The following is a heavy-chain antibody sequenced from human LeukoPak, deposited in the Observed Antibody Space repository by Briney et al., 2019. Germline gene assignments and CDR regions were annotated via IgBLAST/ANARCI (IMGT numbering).Heavy chain of an antibody. CDR1: GFTFSSYG. Sequence: GGSLRLSCAASGFTFSSYGMHWVRQAPGKGLEWVAVIWYDGSNKYYADSVKGRLTISRDNSKNTLYLQMNSLRAEDTAVYYCASEVASVLDYWGQGTLVTVSS. J-gene: IGHJ4*02. CDR3: ASEVASVLDY. CDR2: IWYDGSNK. D-gene: IGHD2-15*01. V-gene: IGHV3-33*01.